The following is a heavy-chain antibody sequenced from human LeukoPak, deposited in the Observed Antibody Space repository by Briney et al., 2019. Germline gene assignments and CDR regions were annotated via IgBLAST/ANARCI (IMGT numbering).Heavy chain of an antibody. D-gene: IGHD2-2*02. CDR1: GFTFSSYS. J-gene: IGHJ6*02. CDR2: ISSSSSYI. Sequence: GGSLRLSCAASGFTFSSYSMNWVRQAAGNGMEWVSSISSSSSYIYYADSVRGRFTISRDIAKNSLYLQMNSLRAEDTAVYYCASLRPVVVPAAIRGDYYYGMDVWGQGTTVTVSS. V-gene: IGHV3-21*01. CDR3: ASLRPVVVPAAIRGDYYYGMDV.